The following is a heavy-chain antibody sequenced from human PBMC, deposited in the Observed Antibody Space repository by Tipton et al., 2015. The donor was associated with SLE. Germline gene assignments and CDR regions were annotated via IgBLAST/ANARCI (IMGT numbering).Heavy chain of an antibody. Sequence: LSLTCTVSGTSISNYYWSWIRQPPGRGLEWIGYIYDSGSTNYNPSLKSRVTTSVDMSKNQFSLKLSSVTAADTAVYYCARHKNQLWSHFDYWGQGPLVTVSS. D-gene: IGHD5-18*01. CDR3: ARHKNQLWSHFDY. J-gene: IGHJ4*02. CDR1: GTSISNYY. CDR2: IYDSGST. V-gene: IGHV4-59*08.